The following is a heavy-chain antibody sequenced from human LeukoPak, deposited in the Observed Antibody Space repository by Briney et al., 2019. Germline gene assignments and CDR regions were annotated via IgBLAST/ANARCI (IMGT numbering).Heavy chain of an antibody. V-gene: IGHV4-59*01. Sequence: PSETLSLTCSVSSGSIISYYWSGIRQPPGKGLEWIGHIYYSGSTNYNPSLESRVTISIDTSKNQFSLWLSSVTAADTAVYYCARGAAGYSYGWGQGTLVTVSS. J-gene: IGHJ4*02. CDR3: ARGAAGYSYG. CDR2: IYYSGST. D-gene: IGHD5-18*01. CDR1: SGSIISYY.